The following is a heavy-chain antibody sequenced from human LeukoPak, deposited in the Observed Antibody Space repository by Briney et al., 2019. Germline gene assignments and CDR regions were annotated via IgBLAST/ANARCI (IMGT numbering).Heavy chain of an antibody. J-gene: IGHJ4*02. V-gene: IGHV3-74*01. CDR2: INSDGSST. CDR3: ARAPGRGGKLDY. Sequence: GGSLRLSCAASGFTFSSYWMHWVRQAPGKGLVWVSRINSDGSSTSYADSVKGRFTISRDNAKNTLYLQMNSLRAEDTAVYYCARAPGRGGKLDYWGQGTLATVSS. D-gene: IGHD4-23*01. CDR1: GFTFSSYW.